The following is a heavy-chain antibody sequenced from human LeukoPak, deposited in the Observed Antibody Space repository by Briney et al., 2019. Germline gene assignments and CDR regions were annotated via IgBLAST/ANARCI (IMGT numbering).Heavy chain of an antibody. J-gene: IGHJ4*02. D-gene: IGHD2/OR15-2a*01. CDR3: VKGHTGYFFTIDY. CDR2: ISTSGHNT. CDR1: GFAFSTYG. Sequence: PGGSLRLSCAASGFAFSTYGMGWVRQAPGKGPEWVAAISTSGHNTYYPDSVKGRFTISRDNSKYTLYLQMNTLSAEDTAVYYCVKGHTGYFFTIDYWGQGTLVTVSS. V-gene: IGHV3-23*01.